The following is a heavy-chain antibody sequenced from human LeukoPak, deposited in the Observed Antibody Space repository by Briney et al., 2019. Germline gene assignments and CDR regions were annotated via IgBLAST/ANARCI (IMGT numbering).Heavy chain of an antibody. J-gene: IGHJ3*02. D-gene: IGHD6-6*01. Sequence: HPSQTLSLTCTVSGGSISSGGYYWSWIRQPPGKGLEWIGYIYHSGSTYYNPSLKSRVTISVDRSKNQFSLKLSSVTAADTAVYYCAREIAAALPDAFDIWGQGTMVTASS. CDR1: GGSISSGGYY. CDR3: AREIAAALPDAFDI. V-gene: IGHV4-30-2*01. CDR2: IYHSGST.